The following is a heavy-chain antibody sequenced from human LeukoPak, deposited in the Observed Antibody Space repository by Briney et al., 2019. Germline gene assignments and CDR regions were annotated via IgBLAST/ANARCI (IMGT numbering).Heavy chain of an antibody. CDR3: ARGLYYYDSSGYFIPMIYFDY. J-gene: IGHJ4*02. CDR1: GFTFSSYS. D-gene: IGHD3-22*01. CDR2: ISSSSSYI. Sequence: GGSLRLSCAASGFTFSSYSMNWVRQAPGKGLEWVSSISSSSSYIYYADSVKGRFTISRDNAKNSLYLQMNSLRAEDTAVYYCARGLYYYDSSGYFIPMIYFDYWGQGTLVTVSS. V-gene: IGHV3-21*01.